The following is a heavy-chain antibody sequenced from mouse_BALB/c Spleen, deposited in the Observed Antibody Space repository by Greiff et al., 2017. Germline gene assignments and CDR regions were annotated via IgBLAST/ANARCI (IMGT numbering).Heavy chain of an antibody. Sequence: ESGPGLVKPSQSLSLTCSVTGYSITSGYYWNWIRQFPGNKLEWMGYISYDGSNNYNPSLKNRISITRDTSKNQFFLKLNSVTTEDTATYYCARRNWDDAMDYWGQGTSVTVSS. CDR2: ISYDGSN. V-gene: IGHV3-6*02. CDR3: ARRNWDDAMDY. J-gene: IGHJ4*01. CDR1: GYSITSGYY. D-gene: IGHD4-1*01.